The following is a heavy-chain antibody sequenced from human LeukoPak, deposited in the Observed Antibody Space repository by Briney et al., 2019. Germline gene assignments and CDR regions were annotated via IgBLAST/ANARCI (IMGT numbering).Heavy chain of an antibody. CDR1: GGTFSSYA. CDR2: IIPIFGTA. Sequence: ASVKVSCKASGGTFSSYAISWVRQAPGQGLEWMGGIIPIFGTANYAQKFQGRVTITADESTSTAYMELSSLRSEDTAVYYCARAMGYGDNLDYWGQGTLVTVSS. J-gene: IGHJ4*02. V-gene: IGHV1-69*13. D-gene: IGHD4-23*01. CDR3: ARAMGYGDNLDY.